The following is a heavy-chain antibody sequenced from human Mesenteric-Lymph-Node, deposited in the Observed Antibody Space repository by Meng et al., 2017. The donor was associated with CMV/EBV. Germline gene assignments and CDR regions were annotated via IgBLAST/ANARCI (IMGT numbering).Heavy chain of an antibody. CDR3: ARTMGGSGSYSPGGLGY. D-gene: IGHD3-10*01. CDR1: YTFTSYA. J-gene: IGHJ4*02. CDR2: INPGNGNT. V-gene: IGHV1-3*01. Sequence: YTFTSYAMHWVRQAPGQRLEWMGWINPGNGNTKYSQKFQGRVTITRDTSASKAYMELSSLRSEDTAVYYCARTMGGSGSYSPGGLGYWGQGTLVTVSS.